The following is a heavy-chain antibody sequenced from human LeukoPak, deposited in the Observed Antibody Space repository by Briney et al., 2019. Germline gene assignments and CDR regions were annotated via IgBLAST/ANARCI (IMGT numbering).Heavy chain of an antibody. CDR1: GFTFASHG. D-gene: IGHD3-10*01. Sequence: GGSLRLSCAASGFTFASHGMSWVRQAPGKGLEWVSGISGGGGSTDYADSVKGRFTISRDNFKNTLYLQMNSLRAEDTAVYYCARDVGAMVRGVLSYYFDYWGQGTLVTVSS. CDR2: ISGGGGST. CDR3: ARDVGAMVRGVLSYYFDY. V-gene: IGHV3-23*01. J-gene: IGHJ4*02.